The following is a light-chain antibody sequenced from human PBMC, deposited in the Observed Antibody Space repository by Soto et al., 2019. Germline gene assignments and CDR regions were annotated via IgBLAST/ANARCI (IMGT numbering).Light chain of an antibody. CDR3: QQYNSYPIT. CDR2: AAS. Sequence: IQMTQSPSSVSASVVDRFTMTFLASQGVGGWLAWYQQKPGKVPKLLIYAASTLQSGVPSRFSGSGSGTEFTLTISSLQPDDFATYYCQQYNSYPITFGQGTRLEIK. CDR1: QGVGGW. J-gene: IGKJ5*01. V-gene: IGKV1D-16*01.